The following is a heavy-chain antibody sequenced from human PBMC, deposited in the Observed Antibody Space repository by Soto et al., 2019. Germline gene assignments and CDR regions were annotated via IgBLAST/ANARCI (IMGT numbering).Heavy chain of an antibody. V-gene: IGHV3-74*01. D-gene: IGHD2-2*02. CDR1: GFTFSNYW. Sequence: GGSLRLSCAASGFTFSNYWMHWVRQAPGKGLVWVSRINSDGSITNYADSVKGRFTVYRDNAQNTLYLQMNSLRVEDTAVYYCARDHCTTTTCYTVWFDPWGQGTRGTVSS. CDR3: ARDHCTTTTCYTVWFDP. CDR2: INSDGSIT. J-gene: IGHJ5*02.